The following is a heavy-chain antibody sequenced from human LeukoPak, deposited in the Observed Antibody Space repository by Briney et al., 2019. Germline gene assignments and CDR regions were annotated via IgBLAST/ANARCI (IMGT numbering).Heavy chain of an antibody. CDR2: ISYDGSNK. V-gene: IGHV3-30*04. Sequence: GGSLRLSCAASGFTFSSYAMHWVRQAPGEGLEWVAVISYDGSNKYYADSVKGRFTISREDSKNTLYLQMNSLRAEDTAVYYCAREGLLWFGELPTYYYYYYMDVWGKGTTVTVSS. CDR3: AREGLLWFGELPTYYYYYYMDV. D-gene: IGHD3-10*01. J-gene: IGHJ6*03. CDR1: GFTFSSYA.